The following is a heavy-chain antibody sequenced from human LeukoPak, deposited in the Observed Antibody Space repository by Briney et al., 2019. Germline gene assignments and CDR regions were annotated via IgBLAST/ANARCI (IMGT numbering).Heavy chain of an antibody. CDR3: AKKRSSITIFGVVNYFDY. D-gene: IGHD3-3*01. CDR2: IWYDGSNK. Sequence: GGSLRLSCAASGFTFSSYGMHWVRQAPGKGLEWVAVIWYDGSNKYYADSVKGRFTISRDNSKNTLYLQMNSLRAEDTAVYYCAKKRSSITIFGVVNYFDYWGQGTLVTVSS. V-gene: IGHV3-33*06. CDR1: GFTFSSYG. J-gene: IGHJ4*02.